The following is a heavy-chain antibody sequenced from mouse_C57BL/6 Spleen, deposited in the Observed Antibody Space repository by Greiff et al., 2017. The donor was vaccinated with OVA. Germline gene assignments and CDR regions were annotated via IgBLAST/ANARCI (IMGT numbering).Heavy chain of an antibody. CDR1: GYTFTSYW. CDR2: IDPNSGGT. V-gene: IGHV1-72*01. Sequence: QVQLKQPGAELVKPGASVKLSCKASGYTFTSYWMHWVKQRPGRGLEWIGRIDPNSGGTKYNEKFKSKATLTVDKPSSTAYMQLSSLTSEDSAVYYCARGENDYDGPGYWGQGTLVTVSA. J-gene: IGHJ3*02. D-gene: IGHD2-4*01. CDR3: ARGENDYDGPGY.